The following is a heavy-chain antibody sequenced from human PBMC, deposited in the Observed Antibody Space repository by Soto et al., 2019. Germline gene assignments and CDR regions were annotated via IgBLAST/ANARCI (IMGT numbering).Heavy chain of an antibody. CDR3: AKDIGHFWSGYYTLTTNDY. CDR1: GFTFSSYG. V-gene: IGHV3-30*18. D-gene: IGHD3-3*02. Sequence: GGSLRLSCAASGFTFSSYGMHWVRQAPGKGLEWVAVISYDGSNKYYADSVKGRFTISRGNSKNTLYLQMNSLRAEDTAVYYCAKDIGHFWSGYYTLTTNDYWGQGTLVTVSS. J-gene: IGHJ4*02. CDR2: ISYDGSNK.